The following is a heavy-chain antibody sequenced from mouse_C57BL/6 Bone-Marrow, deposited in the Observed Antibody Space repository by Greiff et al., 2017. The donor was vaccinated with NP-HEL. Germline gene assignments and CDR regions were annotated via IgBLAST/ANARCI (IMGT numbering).Heavy chain of an antibody. D-gene: IGHD2-4*01. Sequence: DVMLVESGGGLVKPGGSLKLSCAASGFTFSDYGMHWVRQAPEKGLEWVAYISSGSSTIYYADTVKGRFTISSDNAKNTLFLQMTSLRSEDTAMYYCARPLYDYDGFDYWGQGTTLTVSS. CDR3: ARPLYDYDGFDY. V-gene: IGHV5-17*01. J-gene: IGHJ2*01. CDR1: GFTFSDYG. CDR2: ISSGSSTI.